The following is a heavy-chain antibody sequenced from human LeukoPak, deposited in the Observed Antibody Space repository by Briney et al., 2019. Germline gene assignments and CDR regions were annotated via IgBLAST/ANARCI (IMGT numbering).Heavy chain of an antibody. J-gene: IGHJ5*02. CDR1: GGTFTTYD. Sequence: ASVKVSCKASGGTFTTYDINWVRQATGQGLEWMGWMNPNSGNTGYAQKFQGRVTMTRNTSISTAYMELSSLRSEDTAVYYCARVPRRGDRFDPWGQGTLVTVSS. V-gene: IGHV1-8*01. CDR3: ARVPRRGDRFDP. CDR2: MNPNSGNT. D-gene: IGHD3-10*01.